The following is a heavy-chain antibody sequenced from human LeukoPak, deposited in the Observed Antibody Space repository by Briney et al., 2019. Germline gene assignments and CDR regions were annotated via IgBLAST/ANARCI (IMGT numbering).Heavy chain of an antibody. CDR3: ARDQRGRVGGYSYGIFDY. CDR1: GYTFTSYG. J-gene: IGHJ4*02. Sequence: ASVKVSCKASGYTFTSYGISWMRQAPGQGLEWMGWISAYNGNTNYAQKLQGRVTMTTDTSTSTAYMELRSLRSDDTAVYYCARDQRGRVGGYSYGIFDYWGQGTLVTVSS. CDR2: ISAYNGNT. V-gene: IGHV1-18*01. D-gene: IGHD5-18*01.